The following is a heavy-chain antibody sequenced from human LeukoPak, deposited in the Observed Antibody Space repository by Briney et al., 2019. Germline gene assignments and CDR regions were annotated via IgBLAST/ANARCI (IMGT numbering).Heavy chain of an antibody. Sequence: PGGSLRLSCAASGFTFSSYAMSWVRQAPGKGLEWVSAISGSGGSTYYADSVKGRFTISRDNSKNTLYLQMNSLRAEDTAVYYCASWDCSSTSCYSYYYYYYGMGVWGQGTTVTVS. CDR3: ASWDCSSTSCYSYYYYYYGMGV. CDR2: ISGSGGST. J-gene: IGHJ6*02. V-gene: IGHV3-23*01. D-gene: IGHD2-2*02. CDR1: GFTFSSYA.